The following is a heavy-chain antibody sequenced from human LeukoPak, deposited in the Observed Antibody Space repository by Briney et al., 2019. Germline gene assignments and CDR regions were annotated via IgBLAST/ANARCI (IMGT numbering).Heavy chain of an antibody. J-gene: IGHJ4*02. CDR3: ARSSGCTNGVCLPYFDY. CDR2: ISSTSTTI. V-gene: IGHV3-48*01. CDR1: GFTFSSYS. Sequence: GGSLRLSCAASGFTFSSYSMNWVRQAPGKGLEWVSYISSTSTTIYYADSVKGRFIISRDNAKNSLYLQMNSLRAEDTAVYYCARSSGCTNGVCLPYFDYWGQGTLVTVSS. D-gene: IGHD2-8*01.